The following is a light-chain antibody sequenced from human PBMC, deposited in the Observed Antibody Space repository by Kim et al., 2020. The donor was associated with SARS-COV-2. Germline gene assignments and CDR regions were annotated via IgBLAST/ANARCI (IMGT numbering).Light chain of an antibody. V-gene: IGLV3-19*01. CDR3: KSRDSRGRVV. CDR1: SLRQYY. J-gene: IGLJ2*01. Sequence: SSELTQDPAVSVALGQTVRITCQGDSLRQYYATWYQKKARQAPVLVFYAKDKRPSGVPDRFSGSTSGNTASLTITGAQAADEADYYCKSRDSRGRVVFGGGTKVTVL. CDR2: AKD.